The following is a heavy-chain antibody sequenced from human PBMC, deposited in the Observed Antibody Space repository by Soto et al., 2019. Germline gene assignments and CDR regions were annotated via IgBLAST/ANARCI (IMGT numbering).Heavy chain of an antibody. CDR2: INPSGGST. Sequence: ASVKVSCKASGYTFTSYYMHWVRQAPGQGLEWMGIINPSGGSTSYAQKFQGRVTVTRDTSTSTVYMELSSLRSEDTAVYYCARGPPLGRFDGYGMDVWGQGTTVTVSS. V-gene: IGHV1-46*01. CDR3: ARGPPLGRFDGYGMDV. CDR1: GYTFTSYY. J-gene: IGHJ6*02. D-gene: IGHD3-9*01.